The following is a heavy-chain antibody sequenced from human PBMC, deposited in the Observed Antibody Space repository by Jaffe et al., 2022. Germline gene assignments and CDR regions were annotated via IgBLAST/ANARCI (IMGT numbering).Heavy chain of an antibody. CDR3: ARHVIAVAGRSHYYYYYYMDV. CDR2: IYPGDSDT. CDR1: GYSFTSYW. Sequence: EVQLVQSGAEVKKPGESLKISCKGSGYSFTSYWIGWVRQMPGKGLEWMGIIYPGDSDTRYSPSFQGQVTISADKSISTAYLQWSSLKASDTAMYYCARHVIAVAGRSHYYYYYYMDVWGKGTTVTVSS. V-gene: IGHV5-51*01. D-gene: IGHD6-19*01. J-gene: IGHJ6*03.